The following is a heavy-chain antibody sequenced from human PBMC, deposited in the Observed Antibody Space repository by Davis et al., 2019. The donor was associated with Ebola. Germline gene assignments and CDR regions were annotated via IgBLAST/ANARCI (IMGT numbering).Heavy chain of an antibody. CDR1: GGYISSYY. CDR3: ARHVVGKVAGGSIDS. V-gene: IGHV4-59*08. CDR2: IYYSGST. Sequence: SETLSLTCTVSGGYISSYYWSWIRQPPGKGLEWIGYIYYSGSTNYNPSLKSRVTISVDTSKNQFSLKVNSVTASDTAEYYCARHVVGKVAGGSIDSWGRGILVTVSS. J-gene: IGHJ5*01. D-gene: IGHD5-12*01.